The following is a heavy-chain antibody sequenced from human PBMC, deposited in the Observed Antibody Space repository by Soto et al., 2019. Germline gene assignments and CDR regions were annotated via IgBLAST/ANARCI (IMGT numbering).Heavy chain of an antibody. CDR2: IYYSGST. J-gene: IGHJ6*02. Sequence: SETLSLTCTVSGGSVSSGSYYWSWIRQPPGKGLEWIGYIYYSGSTNYNPSLKSRVTISVDTSKNQFSLKLSSVTAADTAVYYCARDRVVVVPAAILATYGMDVWGQGTTVTVSS. CDR3: ARDRVVVVPAAILATYGMDV. D-gene: IGHD2-2*02. V-gene: IGHV4-61*01. CDR1: GGSVSSGSYY.